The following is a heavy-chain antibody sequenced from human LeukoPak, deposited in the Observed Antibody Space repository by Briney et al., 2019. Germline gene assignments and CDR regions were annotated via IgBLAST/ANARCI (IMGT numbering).Heavy chain of an antibody. Sequence: GGSLRLSCAASGFTFSSYAMSWVRQAPGKGLEWVSAISGSGGSTYYADSVKGRFTISRDNSKNTLYLQMDSLRAEDTAVYYCAKDLSGEYYFDYWGQGTLVTVSS. CDR2: ISGSGGST. J-gene: IGHJ4*02. CDR3: AKDLSGEYYFDY. V-gene: IGHV3-23*01. CDR1: GFTFSSYA. D-gene: IGHD3-10*01.